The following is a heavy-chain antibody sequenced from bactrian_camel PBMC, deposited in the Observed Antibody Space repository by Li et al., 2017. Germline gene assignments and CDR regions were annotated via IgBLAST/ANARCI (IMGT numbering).Heavy chain of an antibody. Sequence: HVQLVESGGGSVQAGGSLRLSCAASEYPYNEYSMGWFRQAPGREREGVAGIDSDGSTSYAESVKGRFTISQNSAKNMVYLRMNSLKFEDTAMYYCAAAVGGSRCGIVGGYNYWGQGTQVTVS. CDR3: AAAVGGSRCGIVGGYNY. CDR1: EYPYNEYS. J-gene: IGHJ4*01. V-gene: IGHV3S63*01. CDR2: IDSDGST. D-gene: IGHD5*01.